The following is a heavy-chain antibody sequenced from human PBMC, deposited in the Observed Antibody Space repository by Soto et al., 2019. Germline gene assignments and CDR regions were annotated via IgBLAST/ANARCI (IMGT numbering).Heavy chain of an antibody. V-gene: IGHV3-23*01. CDR1: GFTFSNFA. J-gene: IGHJ4*02. CDR2: ISGGGEST. Sequence: EVQLLESGGGLVQPGGSLKLSCAASGFTFSNFAMNWVRQAPGKGLEWVSLISGGGESTYYPDSVQGRFTISRDNSKNTLYLQMNSLGAEDTAVYFCARGPPTAGSIHLVFDYWGQGNLVTVSS. D-gene: IGHD6-25*01. CDR3: ARGPPTAGSIHLVFDY.